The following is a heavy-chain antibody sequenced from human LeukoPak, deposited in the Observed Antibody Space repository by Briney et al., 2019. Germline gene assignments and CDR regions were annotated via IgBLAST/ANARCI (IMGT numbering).Heavy chain of an antibody. CDR1: GYTFTAYY. Sequence: ASVKVSCKASGYTFTAYYMNWVRQAPEQGLEWMGWINPNIGDTDYAQNFQGRVTMTRDRSISTAYMELISLSSDDTAVYFCARDRYMDVWGKGTTVTVSS. CDR3: ARDRYMDV. V-gene: IGHV1-2*02. J-gene: IGHJ6*03. CDR2: INPNIGDT.